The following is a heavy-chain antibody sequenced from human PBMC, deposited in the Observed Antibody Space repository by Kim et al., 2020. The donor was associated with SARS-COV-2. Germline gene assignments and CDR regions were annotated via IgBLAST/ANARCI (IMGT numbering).Heavy chain of an antibody. J-gene: IGHJ5*02. CDR3: ARGSIVVVPAAIGWFDP. CDR1: GYSLNSRYY. D-gene: IGHD2-2*02. Sequence: ETLSLTCSVSGYSLNSRYYWAWIRQPPGKGLECIGATHHSGSTYYNPSLKSRVTMSVDTSKNQFSLRLSSVTAADTAIYYCARGSIVVVPAAIGWFDPW. V-gene: IGHV4-38-2*02. CDR2: THHSGST.